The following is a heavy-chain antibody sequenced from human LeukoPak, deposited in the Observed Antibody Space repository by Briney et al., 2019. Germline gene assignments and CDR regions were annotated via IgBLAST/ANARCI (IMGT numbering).Heavy chain of an antibody. D-gene: IGHD1-7*01. CDR1: GFTFGDYA. J-gene: IGHJ4*02. V-gene: IGHV3-49*04. Sequence: PGGSLRLSCTASGFTFGDYAMSWVRQAQGKGMEWVGFIRSKAYGGTTEYAASVKGRFTISRDYSKSIAYLQLNSLKTEDTAVYYCTRAGGTVELYWGQGTLVTVSS. CDR2: IRSKAYGGTT. CDR3: TRAGGTVELY.